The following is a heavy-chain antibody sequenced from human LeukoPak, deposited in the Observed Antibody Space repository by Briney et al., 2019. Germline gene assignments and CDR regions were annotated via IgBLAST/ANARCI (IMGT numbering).Heavy chain of an antibody. CDR2: ISSSGSTM. CDR1: GLTFSDYY. CDR3: ARGGRLYSSSWTANY. V-gene: IGHV3-11*01. D-gene: IGHD6-13*01. J-gene: IGHJ4*02. Sequence: GGSLRLSCSASGLTFSDYYMSWIRQAPGKGLEWVSYISSSGSTMYYADSVKGRFTISRDNAKNSLYLQMNSLKDEDTALYYCARGGRLYSSSWTANYWGQGTLVTVPS.